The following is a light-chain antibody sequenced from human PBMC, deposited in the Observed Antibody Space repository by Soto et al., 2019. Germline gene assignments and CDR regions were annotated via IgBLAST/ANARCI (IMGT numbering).Light chain of an antibody. CDR3: QQYGSSPAWT. CDR2: GAS. V-gene: IGKV3-20*01. Sequence: EIVLTQSPGTLSLSPGERANLSCRARQSVSSSYLAWNQQKPGQAPRLLIYGASSRATGIPDRFSGSGSGTDFTLTISRLEPEDFAVYYCQQYGSSPAWTFGQGTKV. CDR1: QSVSSSY. J-gene: IGKJ1*01.